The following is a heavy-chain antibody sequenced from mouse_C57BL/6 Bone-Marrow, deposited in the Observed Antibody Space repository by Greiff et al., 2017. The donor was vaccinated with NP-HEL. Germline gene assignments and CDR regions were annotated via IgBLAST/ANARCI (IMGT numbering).Heavy chain of an antibody. Sequence: VQLQQSGAELAKPGASVKLSCKASGYTFTSYWMHWVNQRPGQGLEWIGYINPSSGYTKYNQKFKDKATLTADKSSSTAYMQLSSLTYEDSAVDYCARSNCGTSMDYWGQGTSVTVSS. CDR2: INPSSGYT. CDR3: ARSNCGTSMDY. V-gene: IGHV1-7*01. J-gene: IGHJ4*01. CDR1: GYTFTSYW. D-gene: IGHD2-5*01.